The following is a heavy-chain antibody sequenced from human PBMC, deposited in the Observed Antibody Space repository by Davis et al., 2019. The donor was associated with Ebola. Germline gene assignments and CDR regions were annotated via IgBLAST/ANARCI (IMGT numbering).Heavy chain of an antibody. CDR2: IYYSGTT. D-gene: IGHD4-17*01. CDR3: ARGRYGDYVVVFDY. V-gene: IGHV4-59*01. CDR1: GGSISTYY. J-gene: IGHJ4*02. Sequence: PSETLSLTCTVSGGSISTYYWSWIRQPPGKGLEWIGYIYYSGTTNYNPSLKSRVTISVDTSKNQFSLKLSSVTAADTAVYYCARGRYGDYVVVFDYWGQGTLVTVSS.